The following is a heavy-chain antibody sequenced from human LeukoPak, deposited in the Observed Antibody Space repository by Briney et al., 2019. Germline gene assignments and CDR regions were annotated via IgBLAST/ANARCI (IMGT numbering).Heavy chain of an antibody. CDR1: GYTFTSYY. J-gene: IGHJ4*02. CDR3: ARDLDSSGYENHFDY. CDR2: IHPSGGST. D-gene: IGHD3-22*01. Sequence: ASVKVSCKASGYTFTSYYMHWVRQAPGQGLEWMGIIHPSGGSTSYAQKFQGRVTMTRDTSTSTVYMELSSLRSEDTAVYYCARDLDSSGYENHFDYWGQGTLVTVSS. V-gene: IGHV1-46*01.